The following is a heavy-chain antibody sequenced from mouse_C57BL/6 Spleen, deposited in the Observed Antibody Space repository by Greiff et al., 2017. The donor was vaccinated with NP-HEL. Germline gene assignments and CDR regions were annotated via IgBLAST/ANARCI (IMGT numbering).Heavy chain of an antibody. CDR3: LGQGNYFDY. J-gene: IGHJ2*01. Sequence: EVKVVESGGGLVQPGGSMKLSCVASGFTFSNYWMNWVRQSPEKGLEWVAQIRLKSDNYATHYAESVKGRFTISRDDSKSSVYLQMNNLRAEDTGIYYCLGQGNYFDYWGQGTTLTVSS. V-gene: IGHV6-3*01. D-gene: IGHD3-3*01. CDR1: GFTFSNYW. CDR2: IRLKSDNYAT.